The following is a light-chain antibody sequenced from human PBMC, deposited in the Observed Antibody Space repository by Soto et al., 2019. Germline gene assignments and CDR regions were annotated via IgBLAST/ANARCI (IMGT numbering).Light chain of an antibody. J-gene: IGLJ1*01. CDR3: SSYTRSSTYV. V-gene: IGLV2-14*03. CDR1: SSDIVGYNY. Sequence: QSALTQPASVSGSPGQSITICCTGTSSDIVGYNYVSWYQHHPGKAPKLIISDVSNRPSGLSDRFSGSKSGNTASLTISGLQAEDEADYYCSSYTRSSTYVFGTGTKVTVL. CDR2: DVS.